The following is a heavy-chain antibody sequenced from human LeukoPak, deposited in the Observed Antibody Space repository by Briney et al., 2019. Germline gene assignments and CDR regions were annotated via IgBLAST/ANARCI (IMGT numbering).Heavy chain of an antibody. D-gene: IGHD4-23*01. CDR1: GGSISSRSDY. V-gene: IGHV4-39*01. CDR2: LDSSGST. Sequence: SETLSLTCTVSGGSISSRSDYWGWIRQTPGKGLEWIGNLDSSGSTYYNPSLKSRVTISVGTSKNQFSLNLRSVTAADTAIYFCSRSHDYGGLYFYYYMDVWGNGHTVTVSS. J-gene: IGHJ6*03. CDR3: SRSHDYGGLYFYYYMDV.